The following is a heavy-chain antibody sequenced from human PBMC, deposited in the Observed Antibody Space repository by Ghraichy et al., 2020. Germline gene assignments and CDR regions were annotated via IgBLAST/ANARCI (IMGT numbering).Heavy chain of an antibody. CDR2: VKRDGGEK. V-gene: IGHV3-7*03. CDR1: GFMFSSYW. J-gene: IGHJ6*04. Sequence: GGSLRLSCAASGFMFSSYWVTWVRQAPGKGLEWVATVKRDGGEKNYVGSVKGRFTISRDNSKNTLYLQMNSLRDEDTAVYYCAKGTYSGYKSMYDYSGMDVGAKGTTATVS. D-gene: IGHD5-12*01. CDR3: AKGTYSGYKSMYDYSGMDV.